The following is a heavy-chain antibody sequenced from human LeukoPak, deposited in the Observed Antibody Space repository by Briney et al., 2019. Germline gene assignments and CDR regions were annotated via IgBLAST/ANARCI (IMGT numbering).Heavy chain of an antibody. Sequence: EAGGSLRLSCAASGFTFSSYAMSWVRQAPGKGLEWVSAISGSGESTYYADSVKGRFTISRDNSKNTLYVQLNSLRAEDTAVYYCAKTSLSLPSVAGMPSYFDFWGQGTLVTVSS. V-gene: IGHV3-23*01. D-gene: IGHD6-19*01. CDR1: GFTFSSYA. J-gene: IGHJ4*02. CDR3: AKTSLSLPSVAGMPSYFDF. CDR2: ISGSGEST.